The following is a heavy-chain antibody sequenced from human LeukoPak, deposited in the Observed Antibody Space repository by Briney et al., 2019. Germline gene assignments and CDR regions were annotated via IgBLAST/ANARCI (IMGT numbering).Heavy chain of an antibody. J-gene: IGHJ2*01. CDR2: IYYSGST. CDR1: GGSISSGDYY. V-gene: IGHV4-30-4*01. D-gene: IGHD3-22*01. Sequence: PSQTLSLTCTVSGGSISSGDYYWSWIRQPPGKGLEWIGYIYYSGSTYYNPSLKSRVTISVDTSKNQFSLKLSSVTAADTAVYYCARDGPQGYYDSSGSSYWYFDLWGRGTLVTVSS. CDR3: ARDGPQGYYDSSGSSYWYFDL.